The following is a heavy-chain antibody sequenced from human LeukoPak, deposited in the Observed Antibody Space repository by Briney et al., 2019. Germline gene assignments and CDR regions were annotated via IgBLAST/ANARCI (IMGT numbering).Heavy chain of an antibody. Sequence: SETLSLTCTVSGGSISSSSYYWGWIRQPPGKGLEWIGSIYYSGSTYYNPSLKSRVTISVDTSKNQFSLKLSSVTAADTAVYYCARERGFYFDSSGYPDAFDIWGQGTMVTVSS. CDR2: IYYSGST. D-gene: IGHD3-22*01. CDR1: GGSISSSSYY. J-gene: IGHJ3*02. CDR3: ARERGFYFDSSGYPDAFDI. V-gene: IGHV4-39*07.